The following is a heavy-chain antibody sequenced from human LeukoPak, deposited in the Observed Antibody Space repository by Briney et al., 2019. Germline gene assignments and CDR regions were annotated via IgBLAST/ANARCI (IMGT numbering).Heavy chain of an antibody. CDR1: GGSISSSSYY. D-gene: IGHD3-3*01. CDR3: ARFGVEWDGMDV. CDR2: IYYSGST. V-gene: IGHV4-39*01. Sequence: SETLSLTCTVSGGSISSSSYYWGWIRQPPGKGLEWIGSIYYSGSTYYNPSLKRRVTISVDTSKNQFSLKLSSVTAADPAVYYCARFGVEWDGMDVWGKGTTVTVSS. J-gene: IGHJ6*04.